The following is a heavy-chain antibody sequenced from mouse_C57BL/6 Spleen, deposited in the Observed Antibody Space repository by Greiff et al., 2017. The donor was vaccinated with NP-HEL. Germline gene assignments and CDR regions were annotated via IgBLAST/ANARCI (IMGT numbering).Heavy chain of an antibody. J-gene: IGHJ4*01. CDR1: GFTFTSYW. CDR3: ARSGYDYDSAMDY. CDR2: IYPSDSET. Sequence: QVQLQQPGAELVRPGSSVKLSCKASGFTFTSYWMDWVKQRPGQGLEWIGNIYPSDSETHYNQKFKDKATLTVDKSSSTAYMQLSSLTSEHSAVYYCARSGYDYDSAMDYWGQGTSVTVSS. D-gene: IGHD2-4*01. V-gene: IGHV1-61*01.